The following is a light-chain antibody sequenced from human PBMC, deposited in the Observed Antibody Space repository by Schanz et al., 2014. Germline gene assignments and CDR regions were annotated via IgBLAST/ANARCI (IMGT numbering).Light chain of an antibody. J-gene: IGLJ2*01. V-gene: IGLV2-14*03. CDR2: DVS. Sequence: QSALTQPPSASGSPGQSVTISCTGTSSDVGNYNYVSWYQHHPGKAPKVIIYDVSNRPSGVSNRFSGSKSGNTASLTISGLQAEDEADYYCSSYTSSSTLGFGGGTKLTVL. CDR3: SSYTSSSTLG. CDR1: SSDVGNYNY.